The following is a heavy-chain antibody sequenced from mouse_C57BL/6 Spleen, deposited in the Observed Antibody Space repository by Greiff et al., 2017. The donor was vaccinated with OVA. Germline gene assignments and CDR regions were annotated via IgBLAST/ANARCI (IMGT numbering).Heavy chain of an antibody. D-gene: IGHD3-1*01. J-gene: IGHJ1*03. Sequence: QVQLQQSGAELVKPGASVKMSCKASGYTFTSYWITWVKQRPGQGLEWIGDIYPGSGSTNYNEKFKSKATLTVDTSSSTAYMQLSSLTSEDSAVYYCARLVKDGRAWYFDVWGTGTTVTVSS. CDR2: IYPGSGST. CDR1: GYTFTSYW. CDR3: ARLVKDGRAWYFDV. V-gene: IGHV1-55*01.